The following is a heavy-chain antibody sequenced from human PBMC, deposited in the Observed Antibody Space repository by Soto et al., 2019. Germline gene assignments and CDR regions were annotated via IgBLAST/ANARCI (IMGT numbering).Heavy chain of an antibody. J-gene: IGHJ4*02. V-gene: IGHV1-69*02. CDR2: IFPLTDIP. CDR1: GGTFRNYP. Sequence: QVQLVQSETEVKKPGSSVKVSCKASGGTFRNYPINWVRQAPGQGLEWMGSIFPLTDIPDYAQNFQARLTISADKSTSTAYMELISLTSDDTAMYFCARGPLVVLNYFESWGQGTLVTVSS. CDR3: ARGPLVVLNYFES.